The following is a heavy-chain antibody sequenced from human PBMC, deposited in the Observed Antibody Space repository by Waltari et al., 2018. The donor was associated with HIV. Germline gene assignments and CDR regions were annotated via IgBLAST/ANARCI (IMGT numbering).Heavy chain of an antibody. Sequence: EVQLVESGGGLVQPGGSLRLSCAASGFTFSSYWMSWVRQAPGQGLEWVANIKQDGSEKYYVDSVKGRFTISRDNAKNSLYLQMNSLRAEDTAVYYCAKSVVTASPDYYYGMDVWGQGTTVTVSS. CDR3: AKSVVTASPDYYYGMDV. V-gene: IGHV3-7*01. D-gene: IGHD2-21*02. CDR1: GFTFSSYW. CDR2: IKQDGSEK. J-gene: IGHJ6*02.